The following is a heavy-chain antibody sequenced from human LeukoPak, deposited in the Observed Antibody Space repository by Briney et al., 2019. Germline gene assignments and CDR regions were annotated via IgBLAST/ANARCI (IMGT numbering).Heavy chain of an antibody. V-gene: IGHV3-74*01. D-gene: IGHD4-11*01. CDR2: INGDGGST. Sequence: GGSLRLSCAASGFTFSDYWMRWVRQAPGKGLVLVARINGDGGSTTYVESVRGRFTISRDNAKKTLYLQMNSLRAEDTAVYYCARDMYSMSSARGAYWGQGTLVTVSS. CDR3: ARDMYSMSSARGAY. J-gene: IGHJ4*02. CDR1: GFTFSDYW.